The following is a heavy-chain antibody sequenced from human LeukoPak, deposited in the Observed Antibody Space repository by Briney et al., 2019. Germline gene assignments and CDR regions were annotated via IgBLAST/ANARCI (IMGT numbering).Heavy chain of an antibody. CDR2: INPSGGST. D-gene: IGHD3-10*01. Sequence: ASVKVSCKASGYTFTSYYMHWVRQAPGQGLEWMGIINPSGGSTSYAQKFQGRVTMTRDTSISTAYMELSSLTSEDTAVYYCARGYGSGSYFHWGQGTLVTVSS. V-gene: IGHV1-46*01. CDR1: GYTFTSYY. J-gene: IGHJ4*02. CDR3: ARGYGSGSYFH.